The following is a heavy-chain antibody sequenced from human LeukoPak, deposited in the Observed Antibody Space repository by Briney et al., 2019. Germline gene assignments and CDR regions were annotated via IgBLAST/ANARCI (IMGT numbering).Heavy chain of an antibody. D-gene: IGHD1-1*01. V-gene: IGHV5-51*01. J-gene: IGHJ5*02. Sequence: KLGESLQISCQASGSPFTNYCIGCVRQVPGKGLEWMGIIYPGDSDTRYSPSFQGQVTISADKSISTAYLQWSSLKASDTAMYYCARHSTTGTTSAIDPWGQGTLVTVSS. CDR2: IYPGDSDT. CDR3: ARHSTTGTTSAIDP. CDR1: GSPFTNYC.